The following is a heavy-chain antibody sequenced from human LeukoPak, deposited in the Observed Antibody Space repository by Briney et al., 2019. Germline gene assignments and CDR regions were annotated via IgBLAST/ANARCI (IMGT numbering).Heavy chain of an antibody. CDR2: INPSGATT. Sequence: ASVKVSCKASGYTFTSYYMHWVRQAPGQGLEWMGVINPSGATTSYAQKFQGRVTMTRDTSTSTLYMELSSLRSEDTAVYYCARSHNDFGDDYWGQGSLVTVSS. D-gene: IGHD3-3*01. CDR3: ARSHNDFGDDY. CDR1: GYTFTSYY. J-gene: IGHJ4*02. V-gene: IGHV1-46*01.